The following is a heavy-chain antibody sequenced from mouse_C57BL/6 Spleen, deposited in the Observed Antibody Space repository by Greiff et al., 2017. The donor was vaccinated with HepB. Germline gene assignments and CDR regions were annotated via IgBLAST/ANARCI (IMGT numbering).Heavy chain of an antibody. CDR2: INPNNGGT. V-gene: IGHV1-26*01. Sequence: EVQLQQSGPELVKPGASVKISCKASGYTFTDYYMNWVKQSHGKSLEWIGDINPNNGGTSYNQKFKGKATLTVDKSSSTAYMELRSLTSEDSAVYYCERDGLTTVVELKAMDYWGQGTSVTVAS. CDR1: GYTFTDYY. J-gene: IGHJ4*01. CDR3: ERDGLTTVVELKAMDY. D-gene: IGHD1-1*01.